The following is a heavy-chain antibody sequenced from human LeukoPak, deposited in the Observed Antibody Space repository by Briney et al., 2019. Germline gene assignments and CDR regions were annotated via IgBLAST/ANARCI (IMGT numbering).Heavy chain of an antibody. CDR3: AKGTLLKGTVDY. J-gene: IGHJ4*02. CDR2: IRYDGSNK. Sequence: QPGGSLRLSCAASGFTFSSYGMHWVRQAPGKGPEWVAFIRYDGSNKYYADSVKGRFTVSRDNSKNTLYLQMNSLRAEDTAVYYCAKGTLLKGTVDYWGQGTLVTVSS. V-gene: IGHV3-30*02. D-gene: IGHD1-1*01. CDR1: GFTFSSYG.